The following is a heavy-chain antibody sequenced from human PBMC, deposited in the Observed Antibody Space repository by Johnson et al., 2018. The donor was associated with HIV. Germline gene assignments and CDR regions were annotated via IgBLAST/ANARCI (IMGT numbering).Heavy chain of an antibody. V-gene: IGHV3-66*01. CDR1: GLAGTSNT. CDR2: IYSGDNT. Sequence: VQLVESGGGLVQPGGSLRPHCAAPGLAGTSNTIGRVRHAQGKGLERVSVIYSGDNTFHADSVKGRFIISRDNSKNTLYLQMNSLRAEDTAVYFCARSYTYGAFDLWGQGTLVTVSS. CDR3: ARSYTYGAFDL. J-gene: IGHJ3*01. D-gene: IGHD3-16*01.